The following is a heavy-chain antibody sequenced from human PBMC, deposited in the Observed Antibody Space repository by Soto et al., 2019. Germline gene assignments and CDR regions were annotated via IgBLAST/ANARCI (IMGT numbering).Heavy chain of an antibody. CDR2: ISAYNGNT. D-gene: IGHD3-22*01. CDR3: ARDPDYYDIPLDAFDI. Sequence: ASVKVSCKAPGYTFTSYGISWVRQAPGQGLERMGWISAYNGNTNYAQKLQGRVTMTTDTSTSTAYMELRSLRSDDTAVYYCARDPDYYDIPLDAFDIWGQGTMVTVS. V-gene: IGHV1-18*01. CDR1: GYTFTSYG. J-gene: IGHJ3*02.